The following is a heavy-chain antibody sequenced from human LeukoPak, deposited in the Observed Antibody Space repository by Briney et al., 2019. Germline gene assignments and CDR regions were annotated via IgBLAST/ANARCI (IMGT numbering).Heavy chain of an antibody. J-gene: IGHJ4*02. CDR2: IYYSGST. D-gene: IGHD1-14*01. Sequence: PSETLSLTCTVSGGSISSGDYYWSWIRQPPGKGLEWIGYIYYSGSTYYNPSLKSRVTISLDTSKNQFSLNLSSVTAADTAVYYCARGTGGASTNFGYWGQGTLVTVSS. V-gene: IGHV4-30-4*01. CDR1: GGSISSGDYY. CDR3: ARGTGGASTNFGY.